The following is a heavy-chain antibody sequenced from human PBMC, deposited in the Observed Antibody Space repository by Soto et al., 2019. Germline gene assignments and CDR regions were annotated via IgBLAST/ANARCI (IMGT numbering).Heavy chain of an antibody. Sequence: PSETLSLTCNGSTSSYYWAWIQKPPGRGLEWIGSVSSTGSTKYNPPLKSRVTISIDTTRSQFTLQVTSVTAADTAVYYCARVAAFWGNYMDYYSGMDVWGPGTTVTVSS. CDR1: STSSYY. CDR2: VSSTGST. D-gene: IGHD3-3*01. CDR3: ARVAAFWGNYMDYYSGMDV. J-gene: IGHJ6*02. V-gene: IGHV4-59*01.